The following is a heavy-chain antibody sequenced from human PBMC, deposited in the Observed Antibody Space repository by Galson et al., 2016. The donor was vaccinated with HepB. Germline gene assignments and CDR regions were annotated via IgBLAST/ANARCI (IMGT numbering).Heavy chain of an antibody. CDR1: GGTFSSYA. Sequence: SVKVSCKASGGTFSSYAISWVRLAPGQGLEWMGRIIPTLGEAKYAQRFQGRVTITADKSTNTAYMELSSLTSDDTAVFYCARGWSSRRPAGFYHYYGMEIWGQGTTVTVSS. D-gene: IGHD2-2*01. V-gene: IGHV1-69*04. CDR3: ARGWSSRRPAGFYHYYGMEI. J-gene: IGHJ6*02. CDR2: IIPTLGEA.